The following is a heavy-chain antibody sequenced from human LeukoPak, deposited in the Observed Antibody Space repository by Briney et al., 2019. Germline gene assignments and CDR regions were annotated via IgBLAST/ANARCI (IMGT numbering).Heavy chain of an antibody. Sequence: GGSLRLSCAASGFTFSDYYLSWIRQAPGKGLEWVSYISSTGGGSYIYYADSVKGRFTISRDNAKNSLYLQMNSLRAEDTAVYYCARLPLSIPDGVGDYWGQGTLVTVSS. D-gene: IGHD4-17*01. CDR1: GFTFSDYY. CDR2: ISSTGGGSYI. CDR3: ARLPLSIPDGVGDY. J-gene: IGHJ4*02. V-gene: IGHV3-11*01.